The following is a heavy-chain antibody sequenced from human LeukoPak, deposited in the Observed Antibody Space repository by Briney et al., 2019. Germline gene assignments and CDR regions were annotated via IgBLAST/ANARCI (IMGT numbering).Heavy chain of an antibody. CDR3: AKDWRDSSGWYPSYYFDF. CDR2: ISGSGGST. V-gene: IGHV3-23*01. D-gene: IGHD6-19*01. J-gene: IGHJ4*02. CDR1: GFTFSSYA. Sequence: SGGSLCLSCAASGFTFSSYAMSWVRQDPGKGLEWVSYISGSGGSTYYAASVTGRFTTYRATTKNSWYKQMNSLRAEDTAVYYCAKDWRDSSGWYPSYYFDFWGQGTLVTVSS.